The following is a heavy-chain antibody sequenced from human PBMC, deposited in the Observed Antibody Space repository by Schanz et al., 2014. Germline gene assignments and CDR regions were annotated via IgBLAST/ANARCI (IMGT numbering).Heavy chain of an antibody. J-gene: IGHJ4*02. CDR2: IIPVVNVS. D-gene: IGHD2-15*01. Sequence: QVPLVQSGAEVKKPGSSVKVSCKASGGTFSNYAINWVRQAPGQGLEWMGRIIPVVNVSNYPQRFQGRLTISADISTTTAFLELTSLRSEDTAVYYCAREGDQFFVAHYFFDDWGQGTLVTVSS. CDR3: AREGDQFFVAHYFFDD. CDR1: GGTFSNYA. V-gene: IGHV1-69*04.